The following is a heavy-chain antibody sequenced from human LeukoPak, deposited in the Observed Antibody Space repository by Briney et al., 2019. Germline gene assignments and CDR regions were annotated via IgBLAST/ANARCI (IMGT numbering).Heavy chain of an antibody. CDR2: MNPNSGNT. V-gene: IGHV1-8*01. CDR1: GYTFTSYD. J-gene: IGHJ4*02. D-gene: IGHD6-13*01. CDR3: ARRLYAAGTTLHY. Sequence: GASVKVSCKASGYTFTSYDINWVRQATGQGLEWMGWMNPNSGNTGYAQNFQGRVTMTRNTSISTAYMELSSLTSEDSAVYYCARRLYAAGTTLHYWGQGTLVIVSS.